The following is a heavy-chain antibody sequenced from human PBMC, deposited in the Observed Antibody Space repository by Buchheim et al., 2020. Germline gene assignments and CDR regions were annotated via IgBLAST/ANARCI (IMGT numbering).Heavy chain of an antibody. J-gene: IGHJ4*02. CDR3: ARGQGGGYSSHRPGW. CDR2: ISSSSSYI. D-gene: IGHD6-13*01. Sequence: EVQLVESGGGLVKPGGSLRLSCAASGFTFSSYSMNWVRQAPGKGLEWVSSISSSSSYIYYADSVKGRFTLSRDNAKNSLYLQMSSLRAEDTAVYYCARGQGGGYSSHRPGWWGQGTL. V-gene: IGHV3-21*01. CDR1: GFTFSSYS.